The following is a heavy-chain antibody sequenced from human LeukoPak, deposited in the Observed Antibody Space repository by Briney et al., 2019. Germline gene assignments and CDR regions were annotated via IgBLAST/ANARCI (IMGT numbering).Heavy chain of an antibody. Sequence: GGSLRLSCADSGFSVSNYYMSWVRQAPGKGLEWVSLIRGSGETFYADSAKGRFIISRDDSKNTVYLQMNSLRVEDTAVYFCVRDRAATQDWVEFDPWGQGTLVTVSS. CDR3: VRDRAATQDWVEFDP. CDR1: GFSVSNYY. CDR2: IRGSGET. V-gene: IGHV3-66*03. D-gene: IGHD2-15*01. J-gene: IGHJ5*02.